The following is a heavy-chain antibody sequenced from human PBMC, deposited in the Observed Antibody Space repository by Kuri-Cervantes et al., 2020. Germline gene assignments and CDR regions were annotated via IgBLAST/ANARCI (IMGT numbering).Heavy chain of an antibody. J-gene: IGHJ4*02. Sequence: ASVKVSCKASGYTFTSYYMHWVRQAPGQGLEWMGIINPSGGSTSYAQKFQGRVTMTRDTSTSTVYMELSSLRSEDTAVYYCAREGDPGGAAAGTFDYWGQGTLVTVSS. D-gene: IGHD6-13*01. CDR2: INPSGGST. CDR3: AREGDPGGAAAGTFDY. V-gene: IGHV1-46*01. CDR1: GYTFTSYY.